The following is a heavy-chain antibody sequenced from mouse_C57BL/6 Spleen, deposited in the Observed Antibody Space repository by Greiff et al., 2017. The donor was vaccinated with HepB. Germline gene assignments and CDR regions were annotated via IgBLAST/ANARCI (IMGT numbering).Heavy chain of an antibody. D-gene: IGHD1-1*01. CDR2: IDPSDSYT. CDR1: GYTFTSYW. Sequence: QVQLQQPGAELVRPGTSVKLSCKASGYTFTSYWMHWVKQRPGQGLEWIGVIDPSDSYTNYNQKFKGKATLTVDTSSSTAYMQLSSLTSEDSAVYYCAILSITTVVAVDYWGQGTTLTVSS. J-gene: IGHJ2*01. V-gene: IGHV1-59*01. CDR3: AILSITTVVAVDY.